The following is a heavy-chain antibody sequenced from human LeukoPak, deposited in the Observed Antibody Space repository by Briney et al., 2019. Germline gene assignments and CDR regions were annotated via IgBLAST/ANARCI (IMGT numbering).Heavy chain of an antibody. CDR2: INPNSGGT. CDR3: ARSRSVITTTIIVIRRPWFDP. CDR1: GYTFTGYY. Sequence: ASVKVSCKASGYTFTGYYMHWVRQAPGQGLEWMGWINPNSGGTNYAQKFQGRVTMNRDTSISTAYMELSRLRSDDTVVYYCARSRSVITTTIIVIRRPWFDPWGQGTLVTVSS. D-gene: IGHD3-22*01. V-gene: IGHV1-2*02. J-gene: IGHJ5*02.